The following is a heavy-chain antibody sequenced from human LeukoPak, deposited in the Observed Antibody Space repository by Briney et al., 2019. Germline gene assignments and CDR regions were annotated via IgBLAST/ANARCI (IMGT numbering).Heavy chain of an antibody. V-gene: IGHV4-39*01. J-gene: IGHJ3*02. Sequence: PSETLSLTCTVSGGSISSSSYYWGWIRQPPGKGLEWSGSIYYSGSTYYNPSLKSRVTISVDTSKNQFSLKLSSVTAADTAVYYCARRTEYDFWSGTNAFDIWGQGTMVTVSS. CDR3: ARRTEYDFWSGTNAFDI. CDR2: IYYSGST. D-gene: IGHD3-3*01. CDR1: GGSISSSSYY.